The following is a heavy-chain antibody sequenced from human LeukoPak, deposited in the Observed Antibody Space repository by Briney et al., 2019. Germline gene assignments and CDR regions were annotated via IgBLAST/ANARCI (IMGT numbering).Heavy chain of an antibody. CDR1: VYTFTSYY. J-gene: IGHJ4*02. V-gene: IGHV1-46*01. CDR3: ASDSGDGYRPDRFDV. Sequence: APLKVSCKASVYTFTSYYFHWVRQAPGQGLEWMGIINPSGDGTSYAQKFQGRVPMTKDTSTSTVYMELSSLRTDDTAVYYCASDSGDGYRPDRFDVWGQGTLVTVSS. D-gene: IGHD5-18*01. CDR2: INPSGDGT.